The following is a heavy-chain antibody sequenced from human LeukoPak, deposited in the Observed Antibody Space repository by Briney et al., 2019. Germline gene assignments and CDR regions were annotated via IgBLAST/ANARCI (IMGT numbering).Heavy chain of an antibody. CDR2: IYYSGST. CDR3: ARRGMMNAFDI. Sequence: SETLSLTCTVSGGSISSSTYYWGWIRQPPGKGLEWIGSIYYSGSTYYNPSLKSRVTISVDTSKNQFFLKLNSVTAADTTVYYCARRGMMNAFDIWGHGTMVTVSS. D-gene: IGHD3-16*01. V-gene: IGHV4-39*01. J-gene: IGHJ3*02. CDR1: GGSISSSTYY.